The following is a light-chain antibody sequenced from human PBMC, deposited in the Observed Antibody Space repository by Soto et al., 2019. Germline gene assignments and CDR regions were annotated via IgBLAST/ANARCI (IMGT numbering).Light chain of an antibody. CDR2: WAS. CDR1: QSVLYNSDNKNY. Sequence: DIVMTKSPDSLAVSLGERATIHCKSSQSVLYNSDNKNYLACYQHKAGQPPKLLIYWASTRDSGVADRFSGSGSEADLTLTINNLQADDVSFYYCQQYYTTLSFGGGTKVEIK. CDR3: QQYYTTLS. V-gene: IGKV4-1*01. J-gene: IGKJ4*01.